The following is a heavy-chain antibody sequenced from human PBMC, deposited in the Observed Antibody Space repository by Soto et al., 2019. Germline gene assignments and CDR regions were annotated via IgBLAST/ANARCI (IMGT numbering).Heavy chain of an antibody. CDR3: AKELGGGSYWDSHYYGMDV. J-gene: IGHJ6*02. CDR1: GFTFTSYA. V-gene: IGHV3-23*01. Sequence: PGGSLRLSCAASGFTFTSYAMSWVRQAPGKGLEWVSAMSGSGGYTYYADSVKGRLTISRYSSKNTLYLQMNSLRVEDTAVYYCAKELGGGSYWDSHYYGMDVWGQGTTVTVSS. CDR2: MSGSGGYT. D-gene: IGHD1-26*01.